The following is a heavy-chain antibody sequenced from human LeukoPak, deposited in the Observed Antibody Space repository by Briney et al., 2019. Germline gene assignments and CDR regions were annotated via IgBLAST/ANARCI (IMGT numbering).Heavy chain of an antibody. CDR1: GGSISNYY. V-gene: IGHV4-59*01. J-gene: IGHJ4*02. Sequence: ESSETLSLTCTASGGSISNYYWSWIRQPPGKGLEWIGYIYYSGSTNYNPSLKSRVTISVDTSKNQFSLKLSSVTAADTAVYYCAGLYYDSSTYYFDYWGQGTLVTVSS. CDR3: AGLYYDSSTYYFDY. D-gene: IGHD3-22*01. CDR2: IYYSGST.